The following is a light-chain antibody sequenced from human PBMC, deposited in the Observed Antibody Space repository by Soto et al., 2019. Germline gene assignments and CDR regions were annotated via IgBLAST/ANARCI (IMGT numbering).Light chain of an antibody. CDR3: IAYTGSSTSYV. CDR1: SSDIGSYNH. CDR2: EGS. J-gene: IGLJ1*01. V-gene: IGLV2-14*01. Sequence: QSALTQPASVSGSPGQSITISCSGTSSDIGSYNHVAWYQQFPGKSPKLTIYEGSSRPSGVSSRFSGSKSGNTASLTISGLQAEDEADYYCIAYTGSSTSYVFGSGTKVTVL.